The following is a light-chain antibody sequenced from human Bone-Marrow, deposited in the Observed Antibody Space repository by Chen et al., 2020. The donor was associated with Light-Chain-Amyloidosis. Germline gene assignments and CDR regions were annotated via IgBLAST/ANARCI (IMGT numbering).Light chain of an antibody. CDR1: RSDIGGYQY. CDR3: SSYTPRTTLYV. V-gene: IGLV2-14*03. Sequence: QSALTQPASVPGSPGQPITISCTGTRSDIGGYQYVSWYQQHPGEAPKLMIYDVSRRPSGVSNRFSGSKSGNTASLTISGLQAEDEADYYCSSYTPRTTLYVFGTGTKVTVL. CDR2: DVS. J-gene: IGLJ1*01.